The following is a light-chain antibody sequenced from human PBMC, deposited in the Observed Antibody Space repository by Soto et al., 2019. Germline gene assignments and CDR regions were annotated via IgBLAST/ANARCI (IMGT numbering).Light chain of an antibody. Sequence: QSVLTQAPSASGTPGQRVTISCSGSSSNIGRNYVYWYQQFPGTAPKLLIYRNNQRPSGVPDRFSGSKSGTSASLAISGLRSVDEADYYCAAWDDSLSAWVFGGGTKLTVL. CDR3: AAWDDSLSAWV. V-gene: IGLV1-47*01. CDR2: RNN. J-gene: IGLJ3*02. CDR1: SSNIGRNY.